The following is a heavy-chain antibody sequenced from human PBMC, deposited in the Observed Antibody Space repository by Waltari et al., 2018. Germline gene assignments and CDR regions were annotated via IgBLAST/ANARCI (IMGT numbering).Heavy chain of an antibody. CDR2: FNWRCVST. J-gene: IGHJ4*02. CDR3: VKWDTAVLNAIDF. D-gene: IGHD5-18*01. V-gene: IGHV3-20*04. CDR1: GFIFDDHS. Sequence: EVQLVESGGGVVRPGGSLRLSCAASGFIFDDHSMSWVRQTPAKGLEWVATFNWRCVSTFYADSVKCRFTISRDNARSSVFLQMNSLTAEDTALYYCVKWDTAVLNAIDFWGQGTLVTVSS.